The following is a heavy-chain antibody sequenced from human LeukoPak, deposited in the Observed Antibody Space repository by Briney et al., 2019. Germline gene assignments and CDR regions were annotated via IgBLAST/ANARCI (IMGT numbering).Heavy chain of an antibody. CDR2: IYSGGST. J-gene: IGHJ1*01. V-gene: IGHV3-53*01. CDR3: ARYQYYLLTAQVRQH. Sequence: AGSLRLSRAASGFTVSSNYMSWVRHAPGKGLERVSVIYSGGSTYYADSVKGRFTISRDNSKNTLYLQMNSLRAEDTAVYYFARYQYYLLTAQVRQHGGQGTLVTVSS. D-gene: IGHD2-21*02. CDR1: GFTVSSNY.